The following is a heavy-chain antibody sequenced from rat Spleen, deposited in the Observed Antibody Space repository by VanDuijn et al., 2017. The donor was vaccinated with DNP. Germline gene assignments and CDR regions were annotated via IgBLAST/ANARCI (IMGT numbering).Heavy chain of an antibody. J-gene: IGHJ2*01. V-gene: IGHV5-27*01. Sequence: EVQLVESGGDLVQPGRSLKLSCAASGFTFSDYNMAWVRQAPKKGLEWVATISPSGGGTYYRDSVKGRFTISRDNAKNTLYLQMNGLRSEDTATFYCTTESTYYGYFDYWGQGVMVPVSS. CDR3: TTESTYYGYFDY. CDR1: GFTFSDYN. D-gene: IGHD1-9*01. CDR2: ISPSGGGT.